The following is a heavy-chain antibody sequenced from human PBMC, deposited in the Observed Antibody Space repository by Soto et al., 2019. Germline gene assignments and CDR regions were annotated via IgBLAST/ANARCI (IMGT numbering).Heavy chain of an antibody. Sequence: LRLSCAASGFVFNDYAISWVRQAPGKGLEWVPGISASGGRTYYADSVKGRLSVSRDNSNNTVFLQMNSLRAEDTAVYYCARVLALGDRNPYLDYWGQGTLVTVSS. J-gene: IGHJ4*02. CDR3: ARVLALGDRNPYLDY. CDR1: GFVFNDYA. CDR2: ISASGGRT. D-gene: IGHD2-21*01. V-gene: IGHV3-23*01.